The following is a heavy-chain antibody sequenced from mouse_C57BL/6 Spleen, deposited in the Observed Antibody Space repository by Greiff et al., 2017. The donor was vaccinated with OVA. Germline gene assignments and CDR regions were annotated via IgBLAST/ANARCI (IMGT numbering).Heavy chain of an antibody. J-gene: IGHJ3*01. CDR3: AKEGDDYDWFAY. D-gene: IGHD2-4*01. CDR1: GFSLTSYG. CDR2: IWRGGST. V-gene: IGHV2-5*01. Sequence: VKLMESGPGLVQPSQSLSITCTVSGFSLTSYGVHWVRQSPGKGLEWLGVIWRGGSTDYNAAFMSRLSITKDNSKRQVFFKMNSLQADDNAIYYCAKEGDDYDWFAYWGQGTLVTVSA.